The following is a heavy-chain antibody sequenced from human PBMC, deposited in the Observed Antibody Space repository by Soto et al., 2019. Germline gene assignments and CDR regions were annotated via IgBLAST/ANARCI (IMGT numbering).Heavy chain of an antibody. D-gene: IGHD3-10*01. CDR3: ARPAHSGFGARRGPFAY. J-gene: IGHJ4*02. CDR2: IYPGDSDS. CDR1: GYTFTTHW. V-gene: IGHV5-51*01. Sequence: GESLKISCKGSGYTFTTHWSVWVRQMPGKGLEWMGIIYPGDSDSTDSPSFQCQVTFSVDMSMSTSYLQWSSLKASDTSRYYCARPAHSGFGARRGPFAYCGQGTLVTVSS.